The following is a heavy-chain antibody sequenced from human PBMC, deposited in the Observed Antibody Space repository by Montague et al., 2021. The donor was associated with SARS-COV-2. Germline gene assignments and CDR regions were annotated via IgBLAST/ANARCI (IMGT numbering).Heavy chain of an antibody. CDR3: AKAWGDSESNQYAGARFFLH. CDR1: GFTFDDYA. J-gene: IGHJ1*01. Sequence: SLRLSCAASGFTFDDYAMHWVRQAPGKGLEWVSGLAWNSGSVAYADSVKGRFTISRDNAKNSLYLQMNSLRAEDTALYYCAKAWGDSESNQYAGARFFLHWGQGTLVTVSS. CDR2: LAWNSGSV. V-gene: IGHV3-9*01. D-gene: IGHD3-10*01.